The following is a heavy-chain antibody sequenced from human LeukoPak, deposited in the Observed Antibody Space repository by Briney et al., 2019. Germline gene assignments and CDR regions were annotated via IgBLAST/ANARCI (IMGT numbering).Heavy chain of an antibody. V-gene: IGHV3-49*04. CDR1: GFTFGDYA. CDR2: IRSKAYGGTT. D-gene: IGHD4-11*01. J-gene: IGHJ6*03. Sequence: NPGGSLRLSCTASGFTFGDYAMSWVRQAPGKGLEWVGFIRSKAYGGTTEYAASVKGRFTISRDDSKSIAYLQMNSLKTEDTAVYYCTRGTTTFTKLRYYYYYMDVWGKGTTVTVSS. CDR3: TRGTTTFTKLRYYYYYMDV.